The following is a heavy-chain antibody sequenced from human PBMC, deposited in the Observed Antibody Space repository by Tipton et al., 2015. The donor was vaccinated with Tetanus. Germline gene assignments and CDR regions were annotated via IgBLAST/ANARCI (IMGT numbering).Heavy chain of an antibody. CDR2: INHSGST. V-gene: IGHV4-34*01. J-gene: IGHJ6*02. CDR1: GGSFSGYY. D-gene: IGHD3-16*01. Sequence: TLSLTCAVYGGSFSGYYWSWIRQPPGKGLEWIGEINHSGSTYYNPSLKSRDTISVDTSKNQFSLKLSSVTAADTAVYYCARHGGRLAYYYYGMDVWGQGTTVTVSS. CDR3: ARHGGRLAYYYYGMDV.